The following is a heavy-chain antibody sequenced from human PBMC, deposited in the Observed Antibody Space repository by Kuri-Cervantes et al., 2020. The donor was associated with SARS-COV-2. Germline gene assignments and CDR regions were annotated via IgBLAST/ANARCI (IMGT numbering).Heavy chain of an antibody. V-gene: IGHV1-2*02. CDR3: AKDSLGYCSSTSCPGAFDV. J-gene: IGHJ3*01. Sequence: ASVKVSCKASGYTFTGYYMHWVRQAPGQGLEWMGWINPNSGGTNYAQKFQGRVTMTTDTSITTAYMELSGLKSDDTAVYYCAKDSLGYCSSTSCPGAFDVWGQGTMVTVSS. CDR2: INPNSGGT. CDR1: GYTFTGYY. D-gene: IGHD2-2*01.